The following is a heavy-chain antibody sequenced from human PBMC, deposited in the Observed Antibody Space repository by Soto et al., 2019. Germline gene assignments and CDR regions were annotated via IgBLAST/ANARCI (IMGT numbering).Heavy chain of an antibody. V-gene: IGHV5-10-1*01. CDR3: TRRASSSFYHFDF. D-gene: IGHD2-2*01. CDR2: IDPSDSYV. CDR1: GYIFTAYW. Sequence: PGESLKISCHASGYIFTAYWITWVRQMPGKGLEWMATIDPSDSYVDYSPSFRGHVTFSVDRSITTVYLQRNSLKASDSAMYFCTRRASSSFYHFDFWGQGAPVTVSS. J-gene: IGHJ4*02.